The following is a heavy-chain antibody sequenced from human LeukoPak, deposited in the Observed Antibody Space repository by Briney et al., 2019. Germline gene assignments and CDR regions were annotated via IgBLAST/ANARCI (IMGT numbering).Heavy chain of an antibody. CDR1: GGSISSYY. J-gene: IGHJ3*02. D-gene: IGHD2-21*02. CDR3: ARGSDYCGGDCYSNAFDI. CDR2: IYTSGST. Sequence: PSETLSLTCTVSGGSISSYYWSWIRQPAGKGLEWIGRIYTSGSTNYNPSLKSRVTMSVDTSKNQFSLKLRSVTAADTAVYYCARGSDYCGGDCYSNAFDIWGQGTMVTVSS. V-gene: IGHV4-4*07.